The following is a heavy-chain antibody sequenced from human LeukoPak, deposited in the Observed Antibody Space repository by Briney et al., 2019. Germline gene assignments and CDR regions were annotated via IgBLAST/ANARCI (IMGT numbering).Heavy chain of an antibody. D-gene: IGHD3-3*01. J-gene: IGHJ5*02. CDR1: GGSISSGSYY. Sequence: SQTLSLTCTVSGGSISSGSYYWSWFRQPAGKGLEWIGRIYTSGSTNYNPSLKSRVTISVDTSKNQFSLKLSSVTAADTAVYYCARDGFLESANWFDPWGQGTLVTVSS. V-gene: IGHV4-61*02. CDR3: ARDGFLESANWFDP. CDR2: IYTSGST.